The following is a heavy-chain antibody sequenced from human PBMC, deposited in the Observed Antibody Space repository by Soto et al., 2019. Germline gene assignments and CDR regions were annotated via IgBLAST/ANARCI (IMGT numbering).Heavy chain of an antibody. V-gene: IGHV3-23*01. CDR2: ISGSGGST. J-gene: IGHJ4*02. CDR1: GFTFSSYA. Sequence: GGSLRLSCAASGFTFSSYAMSWVRQAPGKGLEWVSAISGSGGSTYYADSVKGRFTISRDNSKNTLYLQMNSLRAEDTAVYYCAKTTVGATKPIYFDYWGQGTLVTVSS. D-gene: IGHD1-26*01. CDR3: AKTTVGATKPIYFDY.